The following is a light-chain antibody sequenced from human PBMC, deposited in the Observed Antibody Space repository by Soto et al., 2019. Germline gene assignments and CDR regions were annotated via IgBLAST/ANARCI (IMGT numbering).Light chain of an antibody. CDR3: QQFDSSPPQFT. Sequence: EIVLTQSPATLSLSPGERATLSCRASQNVNSSSLTWYQQKPGQAPRLLLYDASSRATDIPDKFSGSGSGTDFTLTISRLEPEDFALYYCQQFDSSPPQFTFGLGTKLEIK. J-gene: IGKJ2*01. CDR2: DAS. V-gene: IGKV3-20*01. CDR1: QNVNSSS.